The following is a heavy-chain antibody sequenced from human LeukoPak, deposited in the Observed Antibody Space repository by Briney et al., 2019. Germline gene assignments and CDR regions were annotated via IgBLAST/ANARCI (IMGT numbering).Heavy chain of an antibody. CDR1: GGSINNYW. V-gene: IGHV4-4*09. D-gene: IGHD1-26*01. CDR2: IYRGETT. J-gene: IGHJ4*02. Sequence: SETLSLTCSVSGGSINNYWWSWIRQPPGKGLEWIGYIYRGETTNYNPSLKSRVTLSVDTSKNQISLKLNSVTAADTAVYYCARILVGATVWNCFDYWGQGTLVTVSS. CDR3: ARILVGATVWNCFDY.